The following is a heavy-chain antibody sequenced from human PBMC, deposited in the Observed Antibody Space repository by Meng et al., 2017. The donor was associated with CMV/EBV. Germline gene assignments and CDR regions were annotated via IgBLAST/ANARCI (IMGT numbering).Heavy chain of an antibody. CDR3: AKDLDPRMYSSGWYISYYYYYYGMDV. V-gene: IGHV3-30*02. D-gene: IGHD6-19*01. J-gene: IGHJ6*02. CDR1: GFTFSSYG. CDR2: IRYDGSNK. Sequence: GESLKISCAASGFTFSSYGMHWVRQAPGKGLEWVAFIRYDGSNKYDADSVKGRFTISRDNSKNTLYLQMNSLRAEDTGVYSCAKDLDPRMYSSGWYISYYYYYYGMDVWGQGTTVTVSS.